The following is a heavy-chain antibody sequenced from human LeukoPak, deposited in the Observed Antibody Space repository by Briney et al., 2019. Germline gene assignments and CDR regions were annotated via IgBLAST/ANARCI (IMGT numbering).Heavy chain of an antibody. D-gene: IGHD3-22*01. CDR1: GFTFSSYG. Sequence: PGGSLRLSCAASGFTFSSYGMHWVRQAPGKGLEWVAVIWYDGSNKYYADSVKGRFTISRDNSKNTLYLQMNSLRAEDTAVYYCAGVLNYDSRGYYPYNWSDPGGQGTLATVSS. V-gene: IGHV3-33*01. J-gene: IGHJ5*02. CDR2: IWYDGSNK. CDR3: AGVLNYDSRGYYPYNWSDP.